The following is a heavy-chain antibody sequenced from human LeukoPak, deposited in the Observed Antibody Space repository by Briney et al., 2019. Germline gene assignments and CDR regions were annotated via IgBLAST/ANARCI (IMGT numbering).Heavy chain of an antibody. V-gene: IGHV3-13*01. D-gene: IGHD3-3*01. CDR2: IGTAGDT. CDR1: GFTFSSYD. J-gene: IGHJ4*02. CDR3: VRDARERGFAS. Sequence: GGSLRLSCAASGFTFSSYDMRWVRQIKGKGLEWVSAIGTAGDTYYAGSVKGRFTISREDARNSLYLQMNNLGVGDTAVYYCVRDARERGFASWGQGTLITVSS.